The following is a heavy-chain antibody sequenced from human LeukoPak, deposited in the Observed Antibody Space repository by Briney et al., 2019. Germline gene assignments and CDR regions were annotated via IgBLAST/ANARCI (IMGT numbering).Heavy chain of an antibody. D-gene: IGHD3-22*01. J-gene: IGHJ4*02. CDR3: AKAAYYYDSSGYTPFDY. V-gene: IGHV3-30*18. Sequence: GGSLRLSCAASGFTFSSYGMHWVRRAPGKGLEWVAVISYDGSNKYYADSVKGRFTISRDNSKNTLYLQMNSLRAEDTAVYYCAKAAYYYDSSGYTPFDYWGQGTLVTVSS. CDR1: GFTFSSYG. CDR2: ISYDGSNK.